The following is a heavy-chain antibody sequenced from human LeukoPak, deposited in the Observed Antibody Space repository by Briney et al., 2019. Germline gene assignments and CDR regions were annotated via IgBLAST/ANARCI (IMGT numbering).Heavy chain of an antibody. Sequence: PSETLSLTCTVSGDSISSYYWSWIRQPPGKGLEWIAYIYYSGSTNYNPSLKSRVTISVDTSKNQFSLNLSSVTAADTAVYYCARANNYYALDVWGQGTTVTVSS. D-gene: IGHD4/OR15-4a*01. J-gene: IGHJ6*02. CDR3: ARANNYYALDV. V-gene: IGHV4-59*12. CDR1: GDSISSYY. CDR2: IYYSGST.